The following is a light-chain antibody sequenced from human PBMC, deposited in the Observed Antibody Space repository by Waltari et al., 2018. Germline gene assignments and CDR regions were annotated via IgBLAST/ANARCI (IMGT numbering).Light chain of an antibody. J-gene: IGLJ3*02. CDR1: SGAVGGDNV. CDR2: EGS. Sequence: QSALTQPASVSGSPGQSITISCTGTSGAVGGDNVVAWYQRHPGKVTKLIIYEGSKRPSGISDRFSGSKSGNTASLTISGLQTEDEAEYYCYSYAGSSTWVFGGGTQLTVV. V-gene: IGLV2-23*01. CDR3: YSYAGSSTWV.